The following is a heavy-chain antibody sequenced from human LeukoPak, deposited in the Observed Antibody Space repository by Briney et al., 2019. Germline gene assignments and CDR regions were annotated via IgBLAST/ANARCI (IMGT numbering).Heavy chain of an antibody. V-gene: IGHV3-21*01. CDR1: GFTFSSYN. CDR2: ISTSSTYI. J-gene: IGHJ5*02. CDR3: ARGPDRVGWLPDYWFDP. D-gene: IGHD6-19*01. Sequence: GGSLRLSCAASGFTFSSYNMNWVRQAPGKGLEWVSSISTSSTYIYYTDSVKGRFTMSRDNAKNSMYLQMNSLRAEDTAVYYCARGPDRVGWLPDYWFDPWGQGTLVTVSS.